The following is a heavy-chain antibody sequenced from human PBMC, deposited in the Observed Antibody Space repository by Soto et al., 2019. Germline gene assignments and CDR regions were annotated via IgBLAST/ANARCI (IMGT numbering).Heavy chain of an antibody. CDR2: IYYSGST. V-gene: IGHV4-59*01. J-gene: IGHJ6*03. D-gene: IGHD2-2*01. CDR3: ARVWEGYCSSTSCYGPYYYYYMDV. CDR1: GGSISSYY. Sequence: PSETLSLTCTVSGGSISSYYWSWIRQPPGKGLEWIGYIYYSGSTNYNPSLESRVTISVDTSKNQFSLKLSSVTAADTAVYYCARVWEGYCSSTSCYGPYYYYYMDVWGKGTTVTVSS.